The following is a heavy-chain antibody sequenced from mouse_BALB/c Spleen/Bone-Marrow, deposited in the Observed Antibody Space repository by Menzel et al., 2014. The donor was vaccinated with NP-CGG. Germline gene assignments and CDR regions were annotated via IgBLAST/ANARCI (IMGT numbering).Heavy chain of an antibody. CDR3: MDGNLFAY. CDR1: GFTFSDAW. D-gene: IGHD2-1*01. V-gene: IGHV6-6*01. Sequence: DVMLVESGGGLVQPGGSMKLSRVASGFTFSDAWMDWVRQSPEKGLEWVAEIRSKANNLATYYAESVKGRFTISRDDSKSSVYLQMNSLRAEDTGIYYCMDGNLFAYWGQGTLVTVSA. CDR2: IRSKANNLAT. J-gene: IGHJ3*01.